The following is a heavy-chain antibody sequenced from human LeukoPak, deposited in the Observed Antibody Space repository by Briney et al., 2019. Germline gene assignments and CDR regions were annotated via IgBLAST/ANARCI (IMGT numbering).Heavy chain of an antibody. D-gene: IGHD6-19*01. CDR3: ARAISAWSYFYYMDV. Sequence: PSETLSLTCTVSGDSITSFYWSWIRQSPGKGLEWIGYFYYSRGTTYNPSLRSRATISADTSQNQFPLKLRSVTAADTAVYYCARAISAWSYFYYMDVWGKGTTVTVSS. CDR2: FYYSRGT. CDR1: GDSITSFY. V-gene: IGHV4-59*01. J-gene: IGHJ6*03.